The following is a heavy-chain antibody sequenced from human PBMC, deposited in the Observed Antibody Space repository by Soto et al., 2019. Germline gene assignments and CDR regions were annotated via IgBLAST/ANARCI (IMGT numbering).Heavy chain of an antibody. CDR1: GHSITSDY. V-gene: IGHV4-38-2*01. Sequence: SETLSLTCAVSGHSITSDYWGWIRQPPGMGLEWIGTIYHIGTIYYNPSLKSRVTISVDTSKNQFSLKLSSVTAADTAIYFCARGSTRAHIYDYWGQGTLVTVSS. J-gene: IGHJ4*02. D-gene: IGHD2-21*01. CDR3: ARGSTRAHIYDY. CDR2: IYHIGTI.